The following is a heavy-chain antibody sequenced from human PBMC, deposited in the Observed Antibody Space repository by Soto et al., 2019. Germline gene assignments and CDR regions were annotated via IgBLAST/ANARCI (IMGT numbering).Heavy chain of an antibody. CDR2: IKSKAAGGTT. D-gene: IGHD6-19*01. Sequence: EVQLVESGGGLVKPGGSLRLSCAASGFTFSEAWMNWVRQAPGKGLEWVGRIKSKAAGGTTDYVAPVKGRFTISRDDSTNTLFLQMNSLKTEDRDVYYCTTDSPVAGGGPLWGQGTLVTVSS. CDR3: TTDSPVAGGGPL. CDR1: GFTFSEAW. J-gene: IGHJ4*02. V-gene: IGHV3-15*07.